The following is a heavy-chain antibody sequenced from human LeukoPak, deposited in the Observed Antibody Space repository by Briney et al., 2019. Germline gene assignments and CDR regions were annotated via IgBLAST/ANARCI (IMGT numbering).Heavy chain of an antibody. D-gene: IGHD3-22*01. J-gene: IGHJ4*02. Sequence: WGSLRLSCAASGFTFSSYSMNWVRQAPGKGLEWVSSISSSSSYIYYADSVKGRFTISRDNAKNSLYLQMNSLRAEDTAVYYCAIIWNYYDSSGYSDWGQGTLVTVSS. CDR3: AIIWNYYDSSGYSD. V-gene: IGHV3-21*01. CDR2: ISSSSSYI. CDR1: GFTFSSYS.